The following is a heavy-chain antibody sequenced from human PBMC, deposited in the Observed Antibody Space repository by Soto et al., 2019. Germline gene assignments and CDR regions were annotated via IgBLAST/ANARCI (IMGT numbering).Heavy chain of an antibody. V-gene: IGHV4-34*01. CDR3: ARGRPGTFVVIARSYYFDY. D-gene: IGHD2-21*01. Sequence: PSETLSLTCAVYGGSFSGYYWSWIRQPPGKGLEWIGEINHSGSTNYNPSLKSRVTISVDTSKNQFSLKLSSVTAADTAVYYCARGRPGTFVVIARSYYFDYWGQGTLVTVSS. CDR1: GGSFSGYY. CDR2: INHSGST. J-gene: IGHJ4*02.